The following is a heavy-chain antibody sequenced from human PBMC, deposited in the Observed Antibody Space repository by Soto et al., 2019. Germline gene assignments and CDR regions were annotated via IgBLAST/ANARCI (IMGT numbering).Heavy chain of an antibody. V-gene: IGHV4-59*01. CDR1: GGSISSYY. D-gene: IGHD2-15*01. J-gene: IGHJ4*02. Sequence: SETLSLTCTVSGGSISSYYWSWIRQPPGKGLEWIGYIYYSGSTNYNPSLKSRVTMTRDTSISTAYVELSRLRSDDTAVYYCARGSGEYSHFDYWGQGTLVTVSS. CDR3: ARGSGEYSHFDY. CDR2: IYYSGST.